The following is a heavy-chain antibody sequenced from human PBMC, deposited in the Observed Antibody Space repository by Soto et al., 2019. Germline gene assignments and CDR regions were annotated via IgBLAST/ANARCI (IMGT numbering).Heavy chain of an antibody. D-gene: IGHD3-10*01. J-gene: IGHJ4*02. V-gene: IGHV1-69*04. CDR3: ARERSVLWFGEGFDY. CDR1: GGTFSSYT. Sequence: SVKVSCKASGGTFSSYTISWVRQAPGQGLEWMGRIIPILGIANYAQKFQGRVTMTADKSTSTAYMELSSLRSEDTAVYYCARERSVLWFGEGFDYWGQGTLVTVSS. CDR2: IIPILGIA.